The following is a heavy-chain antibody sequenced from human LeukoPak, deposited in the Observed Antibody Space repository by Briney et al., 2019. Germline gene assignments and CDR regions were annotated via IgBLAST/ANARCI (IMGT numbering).Heavy chain of an antibody. J-gene: IGHJ4*02. V-gene: IGHV4-39*01. Sequence: SETLSLTCTVSGDYISSTNYSWGWIRQPPGKGLEWIGSLSYSGSTYYNASLKSRVTISVDMSKNQFSLKLSSVTAADTAMYYCARQSDWGYFDYWGQGTLVTVSS. CDR2: LSYSGST. CDR1: GDYISSTNYS. D-gene: IGHD7-27*01. CDR3: ARQSDWGYFDY.